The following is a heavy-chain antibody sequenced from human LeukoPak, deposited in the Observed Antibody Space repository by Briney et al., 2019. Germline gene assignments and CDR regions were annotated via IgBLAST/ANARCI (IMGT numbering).Heavy chain of an antibody. J-gene: IGHJ4*02. CDR1: GFTVSSNY. CDR2: IYSGGST. D-gene: IGHD1-1*01. CDR3: ARDSSNGVDY. Sequence: GGSLRLSCAASGFTVSSNYMSWVRQAPGMGLEWVSVIYSGGSTYYADSVKGRFTISRDNSKNTLYLQMNSLRAEDMAVYYCARDSSNGVDYWGQGTLVTVSS. V-gene: IGHV3-66*01.